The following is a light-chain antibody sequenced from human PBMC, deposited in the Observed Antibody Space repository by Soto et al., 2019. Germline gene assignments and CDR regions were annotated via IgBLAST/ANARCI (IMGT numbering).Light chain of an antibody. J-gene: IGKJ1*01. CDR2: KAS. V-gene: IGKV1-5*03. Sequence: DIQMTQSPSTLSASVGDRVTITCRASQSIDTWLAWYQQKPGKAPKLLIYKASILHSGVSSRFSGSGYGTEFTLTISSLQPDDFATYYCEHYNGDSWPFGQGTKVDIQ. CDR3: EHYNGDSWP. CDR1: QSIDTW.